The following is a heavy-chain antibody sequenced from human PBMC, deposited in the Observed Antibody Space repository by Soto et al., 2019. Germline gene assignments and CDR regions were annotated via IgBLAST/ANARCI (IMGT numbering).Heavy chain of an antibody. V-gene: IGHV3-74*01. CDR1: GFTFSSYW. CDR3: ARESLSDYYYHLDV. J-gene: IGHJ6*03. CDR2: INSDGSST. Sequence: PGGSLRLSCAASGFTFSSYWMHWVRQAPGKGLVWVSRINSDGSSTSYADSVKGRFTISRDNAKNTLYLQMNSLRAEDTAVYYCARESLSDYYYHLDVWGKGTTVTVSS.